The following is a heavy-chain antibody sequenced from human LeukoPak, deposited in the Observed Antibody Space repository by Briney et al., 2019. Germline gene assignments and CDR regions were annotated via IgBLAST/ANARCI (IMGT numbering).Heavy chain of an antibody. J-gene: IGHJ4*02. D-gene: IGHD3-10*01. CDR3: ASNYYGSGSLDY. Sequence: SETLSLTCTVSGGSISSYYWSWIRQPTGKGLEWIGYIYYSGSTNYNPSLKSRVTISVDTSKNQFSLKVSSVTAADTAVYYCASNYYGSGSLDYWGQGNLVTVSS. CDR1: GGSISSYY. V-gene: IGHV4-59*08. CDR2: IYYSGST.